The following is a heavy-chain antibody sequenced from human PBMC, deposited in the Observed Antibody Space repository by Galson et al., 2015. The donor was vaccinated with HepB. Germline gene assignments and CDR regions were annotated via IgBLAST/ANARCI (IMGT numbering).Heavy chain of an antibody. V-gene: IGHV3-49*03. CDR1: GFTFGDYA. D-gene: IGHD2-2*02. J-gene: IGHJ6*02. CDR2: IRSKAYGGTT. CDR3: TRYHLYCNSTTGHTRHFFYYGMDG. Sequence: SLRLSCAASGFTFGDYAMSWFRQAPGKGLEWVGFIRSKAYGGTTEYAASVKGRFTISRDDSKSIAYLQMNSLKTEDTAVYYCTRYHLYCNSTTGHTRHFFYYGMDGWRPGTTFTVSS.